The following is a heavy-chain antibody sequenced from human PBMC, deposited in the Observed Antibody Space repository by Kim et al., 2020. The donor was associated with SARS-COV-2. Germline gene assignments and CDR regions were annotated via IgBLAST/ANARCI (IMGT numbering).Heavy chain of an antibody. CDR3: ARDLGGVRGVIRYYYYYGMVV. CDR2: ISYDGSNK. CDR1: GFTFSSYA. Sequence: GGSLRLSCAASGFTFSSYAMHWVRQAPGKGLEWVAVISYDGSNKYYADSVKGRFTISRDNSKNTLYLQMNSLRAEDTAVYYCARDLGGVRGVIRYYYYYGMVVWGQGTTVTVSS. V-gene: IGHV3-30*04. J-gene: IGHJ6*02. D-gene: IGHD3-10*01.